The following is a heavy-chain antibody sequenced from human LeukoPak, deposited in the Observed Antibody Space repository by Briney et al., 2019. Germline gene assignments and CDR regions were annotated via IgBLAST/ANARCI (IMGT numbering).Heavy chain of an antibody. V-gene: IGHV3-30*02. Sequence: PGGSLRLSCAASGFTFSSYGMHWVRQAPGKGLEWVAFIRYDGSNKYYADSVKGRFTISRDNSKTTLYLQMNSLRAEDTAVYYCAKAAGANSYYGSGSYSNAYYYMDVWGKGTTVTVSS. CDR2: IRYDGSNK. CDR3: AKAAGANSYYGSGSYSNAYYYMDV. D-gene: IGHD3-10*01. J-gene: IGHJ6*03. CDR1: GFTFSSYG.